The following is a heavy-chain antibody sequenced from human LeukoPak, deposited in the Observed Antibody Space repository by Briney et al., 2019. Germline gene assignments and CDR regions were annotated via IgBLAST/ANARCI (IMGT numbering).Heavy chain of an antibody. CDR3: ARDKTNIASSSSYYYYYMDV. D-gene: IGHD6-6*01. J-gene: IGHJ6*03. Sequence: ASVKVSCKASGYTFTGYYMHWVRQAPGQGLEWMGWINPNSGGTNYAQKFQGRVTMTRDTSISTAYMELSRLRSDDTAVYYCARDKTNIASSSSYYYYYMDVWGKGTTVTVSS. CDR2: INPNSGGT. V-gene: IGHV1-2*02. CDR1: GYTFTGYY.